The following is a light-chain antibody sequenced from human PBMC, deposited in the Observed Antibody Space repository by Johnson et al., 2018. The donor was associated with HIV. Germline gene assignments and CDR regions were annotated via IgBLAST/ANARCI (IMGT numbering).Light chain of an antibody. V-gene: IGLV1-51*02. Sequence: QSVLTQSPSVSAAPGQKVTISCSGSSSNIGNNYVSWYQQLPGTAPKLLIYENNKRPSGIPDRFSGSKSGTSATLGITGLQTGDEADYYCGTWDTSLSATLGTWTKVTVL. CDR1: SSNIGNNY. CDR2: ENN. J-gene: IGLJ1*01. CDR3: GTWDTSLSAT.